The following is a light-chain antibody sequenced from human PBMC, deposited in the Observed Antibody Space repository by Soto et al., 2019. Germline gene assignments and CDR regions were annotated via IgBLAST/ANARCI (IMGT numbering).Light chain of an antibody. V-gene: IGKV3-20*01. CDR1: QSASSNY. Sequence: EIVLTQSPGTLSLSPGERATLSCRASQSASSNYLAWYQQKPGQAPRLLIYAASTSATGIPDRFSGSGSGTDFTLTISRLEPEDFAVYYCQHYGSAPPLLFCGGTQVEIK. CDR2: AAS. CDR3: QHYGSAPPLL. J-gene: IGKJ4*01.